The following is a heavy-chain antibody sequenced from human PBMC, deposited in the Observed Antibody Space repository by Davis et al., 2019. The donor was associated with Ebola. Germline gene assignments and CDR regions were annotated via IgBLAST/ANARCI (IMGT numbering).Heavy chain of an antibody. V-gene: IGHV1-69*06. D-gene: IGHD2-8*02. CDR3: AFSAGGGHLSDY. J-gene: IGHJ4*02. CDR1: GGTFSSNA. CDR2: IIPIFGTA. Sequence: AASVKVSCKASGGTFSSNAISWVRQAPGQGLEWMGGIIPIFGTANYAQRFQGRVTITADKSTSTAYMELSSLRSEDTAVYYCAFSAGGGHLSDYWGQGTLVTVSS.